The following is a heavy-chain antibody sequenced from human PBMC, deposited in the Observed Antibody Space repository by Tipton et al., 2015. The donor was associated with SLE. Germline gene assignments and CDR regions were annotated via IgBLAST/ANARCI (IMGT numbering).Heavy chain of an antibody. D-gene: IGHD2-15*01. J-gene: IGHJ3*02. CDR3: ARDPGLYCSGGSCYGDAFDI. V-gene: IGHV3-21*03. Sequence: SLRLYCAASGFTFSSYSMNWVRQAPGKGLEWVSSISSCSSYIYYADSVKGRFTISRDNAKNSLYLQMNSLRAEDTAVYYCARDPGLYCSGGSCYGDAFDIWGQGTMVTVSS. CDR2: ISSCSSYI. CDR1: GFTFSSYS.